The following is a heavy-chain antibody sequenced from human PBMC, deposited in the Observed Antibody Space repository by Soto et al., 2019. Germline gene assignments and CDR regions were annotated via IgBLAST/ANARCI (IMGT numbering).Heavy chain of an antibody. CDR1: GYTFTNYY. J-gene: IGHJ6*02. CDR2: INPSGGST. D-gene: IGHD5-18*01. V-gene: IGHV1-46*01. CDR3: AREATADYYGMDV. Sequence: ASVKVSCKASGYTFTNYYVHWVRQAPGQGPEWMGVINPSGGSTRDAQKFQGRVTMTRDTSTSTVHMELSSLRSEDTAVYYCAREATADYYGMDVWGQGTTVTVSS.